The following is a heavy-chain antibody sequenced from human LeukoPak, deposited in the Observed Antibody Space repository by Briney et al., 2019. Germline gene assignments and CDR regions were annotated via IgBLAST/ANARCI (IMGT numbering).Heavy chain of an antibody. CDR3: ARLCAYGYGRLDY. Sequence: GESLKTSRKGSGYSFTSYWIGWVRQMPGKGREWMGIIYPGDSDTRYSPSFQGQVTISADKSTTTAYLQWSRLKASDTAIYYCARLCAYGYGRLDYRGQGTLVTVSS. V-gene: IGHV5-51*01. CDR1: GYSFTSYW. CDR2: IYPGDSDT. D-gene: IGHD5-12*01. J-gene: IGHJ4*02.